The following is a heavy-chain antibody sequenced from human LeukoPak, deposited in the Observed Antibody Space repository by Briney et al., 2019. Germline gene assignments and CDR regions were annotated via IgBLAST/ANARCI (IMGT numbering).Heavy chain of an antibody. D-gene: IGHD3-3*01. CDR2: ICWSSGSI. V-gene: IGHV3-9*01. CDR1: GFTFGDYA. Sequence: GGSLRLSCAVSGFTFGDYAMHWVRQAPGKGLEWVGGICWSSGSIGYADSVKGRFTISRDNAKNSLYLQMNSLRAEATALYYYAKGGYYDFLIGYYQFDYWGQGTLVTVSS. J-gene: IGHJ4*02. CDR3: AKGGYYDFLIGYYQFDY.